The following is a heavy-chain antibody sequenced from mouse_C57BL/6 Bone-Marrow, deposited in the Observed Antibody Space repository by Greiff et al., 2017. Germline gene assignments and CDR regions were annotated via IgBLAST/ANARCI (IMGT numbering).Heavy chain of an antibody. CDR1: GYTFTNYW. Sequence: QVQLKESGAELVRPGTSVKMSCKASGYTFTNYWIGWAKQRPGHGLEWIGDIYPGGGYTNYNEKFKGKATLTADKSSSTAYMQFSSLTSEDSAIYYCARDYGSSISGVPYWYFDVWGTGTTVTVSS. J-gene: IGHJ1*03. CDR3: ARDYGSSISGVPYWYFDV. D-gene: IGHD1-1*01. V-gene: IGHV1-63*01. CDR2: IYPGGGYT.